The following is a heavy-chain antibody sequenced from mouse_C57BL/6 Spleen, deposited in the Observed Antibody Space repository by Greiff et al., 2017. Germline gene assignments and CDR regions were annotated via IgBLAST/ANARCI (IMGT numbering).Heavy chain of an antibody. J-gene: IGHJ4*01. Sequence: VQLQQSGAELARPGASVKMSCKASGYTFTSYTMSWVKQRPGQGLEWIGYINASGGYTKYPQKFKDKATLTADKSSSPAYMQLSILTSEDAAVYYCARGDYYGSSYWGQGTSVTVSS. CDR1: GYTFTSYT. CDR3: ARGDYYGSSY. V-gene: IGHV1-4*01. CDR2: INASGGYT. D-gene: IGHD1-1*01.